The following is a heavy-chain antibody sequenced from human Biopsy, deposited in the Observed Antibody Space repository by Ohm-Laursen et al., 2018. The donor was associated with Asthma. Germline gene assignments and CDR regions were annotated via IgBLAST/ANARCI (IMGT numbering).Heavy chain of an antibody. V-gene: IGHV1-18*01. D-gene: IGHD3-10*01. Sequence: ASSAQVSCKTSGYTFNSAGITWVRQAPGQGLDFMVWISVYNGNTKVAQKPQDRVTMITDTSTSTAYMELRSLRSDDTAVYFCARAVDYSHYYGIDVWGQGTTVTVS. CDR1: GYTFNSAG. J-gene: IGHJ6*02. CDR3: ARAVDYSHYYGIDV. CDR2: ISVYNGNT.